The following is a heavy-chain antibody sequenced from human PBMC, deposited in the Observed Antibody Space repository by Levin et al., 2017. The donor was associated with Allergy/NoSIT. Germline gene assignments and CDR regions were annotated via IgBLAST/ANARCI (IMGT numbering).Heavy chain of an antibody. J-gene: IGHJ6*03. CDR3: ARDVAHCSSTRCYASPDYYYYYMDV. V-gene: IGHV4-61*02. CDR2: IYTSGST. D-gene: IGHD2-2*01. Sequence: SQTPSLTCTVSGGSISSGSYYWSWIRQPAGKGLEWIGRIYTSGSTNYNPSLKSRVTIPVATPKNQFPLKLSSVTAADTAVYYGARDVAHCSSTRCYASPDYYYYYMDVWGKGTTVTVSS. CDR1: GGSISSGSYY.